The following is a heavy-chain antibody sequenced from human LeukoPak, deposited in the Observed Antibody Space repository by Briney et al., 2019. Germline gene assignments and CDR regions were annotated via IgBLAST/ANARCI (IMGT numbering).Heavy chain of an antibody. J-gene: IGHJ5*02. CDR2: IIPIFGAA. Sequence: SVKVSCKASGYTFSSYAISWVRQAPGQGLEWMGGIIPIFGAANYAQKFQGRVTITADESTSTAYMELSSLRSEDTAVYYCARASPYYDFWSGYWNNWFDPWGQGTLVTVSS. D-gene: IGHD3-3*01. CDR1: GYTFSSYA. CDR3: ARASPYYDFWSGYWNNWFDP. V-gene: IGHV1-69*13.